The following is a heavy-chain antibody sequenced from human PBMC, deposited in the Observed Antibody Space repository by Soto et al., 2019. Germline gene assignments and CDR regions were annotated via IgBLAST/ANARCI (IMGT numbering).Heavy chain of an antibody. D-gene: IGHD1-1*01. CDR3: AKDSSRYNWNDDGGIDY. V-gene: IGHV3-9*01. CDR1: GFTFDDYA. CDR2: ISWNSGSI. J-gene: IGHJ4*02. Sequence: PGGSLRLSCAASGFTFDDYAMHWVRQAPGKGLEWVSGISWNSGSIAYADSVKGRFTISRDNAKNSLYLQMNSLRAEDTALYYCAKDSSRYNWNDDGGIDYWGQGTMVTVSS.